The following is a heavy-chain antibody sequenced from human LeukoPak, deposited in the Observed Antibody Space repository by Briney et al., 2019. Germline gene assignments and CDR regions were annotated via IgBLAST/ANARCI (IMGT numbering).Heavy chain of an antibody. V-gene: IGHV1-2*02. CDR1: GYTFTGYY. CDR3: ARDPRYYYDSNYYYMDV. CDR2: INPNSGGT. J-gene: IGHJ6*03. D-gene: IGHD3-22*01. Sequence: ASVKVSCKASGYTFTGYYMHWVRQAPGQGLEWMGWINPNSGGTNYAQKFQGRVTMTRDTSISTAYMELSRLRSDDTAVYYCARDPRYYYDSNYYYMDVWGKGTTVTISS.